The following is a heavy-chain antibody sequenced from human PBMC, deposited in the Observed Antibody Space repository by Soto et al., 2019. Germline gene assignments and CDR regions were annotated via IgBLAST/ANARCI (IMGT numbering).Heavy chain of an antibody. CDR3: ARVWGIENAFDI. CDR1: GFTVSSNY. J-gene: IGHJ3*02. D-gene: IGHD7-27*01. CDR2: LYSGGTT. V-gene: IGHV3-53*01. Sequence: GGSLRLSCAASGFTVSSNYMSWVRQAPGKGLEWVSILYSGGTTHYADSVKGRFTVSRDNSKNTLFIQMNSLRAEDTAVYYCARVWGIENAFDIWGQGTMVTVSS.